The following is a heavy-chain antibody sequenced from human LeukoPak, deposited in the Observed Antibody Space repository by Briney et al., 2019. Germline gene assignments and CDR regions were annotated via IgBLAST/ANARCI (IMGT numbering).Heavy chain of an antibody. D-gene: IGHD3-22*01. J-gene: IGHJ4*02. V-gene: IGHV4-38-2*02. CDR2: IYYSGST. Sequence: PSETLSLTCTVSGYSISSGYYWGWIRQPPGKGLEWIGSIYYSGSTYYNPSLKSRVTISVDTSKNQFSLKLSSVTAADTAVYYCARDDSSSYWGQGTLVTVSS. CDR1: GYSISSGYY. CDR3: ARDDSSSY.